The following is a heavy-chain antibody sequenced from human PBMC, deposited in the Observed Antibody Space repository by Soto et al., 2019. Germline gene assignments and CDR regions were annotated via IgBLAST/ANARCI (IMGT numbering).Heavy chain of an antibody. CDR2: ISAYNGNT. CDR3: ARGQNSIFGVVSRYYGMDV. D-gene: IGHD3-3*01. J-gene: IGHJ6*02. CDR1: GYTFTSYG. Sequence: ASVKVSCKASGYTFTSYGISWVRQAPGQGLEWMGWISAYNGNTNYAQKLQGRVTMTTDTSTSTAYMELRSLGSDDTAVYYCARGQNSIFGVVSRYYGMDVWGQGTTVTVSS. V-gene: IGHV1-18*01.